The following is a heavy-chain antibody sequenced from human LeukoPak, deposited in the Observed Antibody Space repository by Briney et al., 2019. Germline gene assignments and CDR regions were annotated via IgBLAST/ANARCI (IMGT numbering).Heavy chain of an antibody. J-gene: IGHJ4*02. D-gene: IGHD1-14*01. CDR2: IWYDGSNK. CDR1: GFTFSSYG. Sequence: GRSLRLSCAASGFTFSSYGMHWVRQAPGKGLEWVAVIWYDGSNKYYADSVKGRFTISRDNSKNTLYLQMNSLRAEDTAVYYCARDAEWNHDPYYFDYWGQGTLVTVSS. CDR3: ARDAEWNHDPYYFDY. V-gene: IGHV3-33*01.